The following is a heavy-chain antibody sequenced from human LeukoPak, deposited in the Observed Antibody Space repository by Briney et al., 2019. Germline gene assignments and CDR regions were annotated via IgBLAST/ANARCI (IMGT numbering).Heavy chain of an antibody. CDR3: AREGSSGHNFNWFDP. V-gene: IGHV3-11*01. CDR2: ISSSGSTI. CDR1: GFTFSDYY. Sequence: GGSLRLSCAASGFTFSDYYMSWIRQAPGKGLEWVSYISSSGSTIYYADSVKGRFTISRDNAKNSLYLQMNSLRAEDTAVYYCAREGSSGHNFNWFDPWGQGTLVTVSS. J-gene: IGHJ5*02. D-gene: IGHD6-25*01.